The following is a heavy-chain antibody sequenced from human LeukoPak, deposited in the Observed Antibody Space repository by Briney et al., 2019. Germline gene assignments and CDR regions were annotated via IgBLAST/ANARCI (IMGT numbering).Heavy chain of an antibody. Sequence: SETLSLTCTVSGGSISSYYWSWIRQPPGKGLEWIGYIYYSGSTNYNPSLKSRVTISVDTSKNQFSLKLSSVTAADTAVYYCAKALSEGHYSSDNWFDPWGQGTLVTVSS. CDR3: AKALSEGHYSSDNWFDP. CDR1: GGSISSYY. V-gene: IGHV4-59*01. D-gene: IGHD6-25*01. J-gene: IGHJ5*02. CDR2: IYYSGST.